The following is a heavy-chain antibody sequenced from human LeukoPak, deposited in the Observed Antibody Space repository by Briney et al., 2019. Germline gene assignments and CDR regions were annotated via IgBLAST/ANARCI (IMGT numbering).Heavy chain of an antibody. V-gene: IGHV3-48*04. CDR2: ISSSGSPI. D-gene: IGHD3-22*01. CDR3: ARGYSSGYYAPFFDY. J-gene: IGHJ4*02. CDR1: GFTFSSYS. Sequence: GGSLRLSCAASGFTFSSYSMNWVCQAPGKGLEWVSYISSSGSPIYYADSVKGRFTISRDNAKNSLYLQMNSLRAEDTAVYYCARGYSSGYYAPFFDYWGRGTLVTVSS.